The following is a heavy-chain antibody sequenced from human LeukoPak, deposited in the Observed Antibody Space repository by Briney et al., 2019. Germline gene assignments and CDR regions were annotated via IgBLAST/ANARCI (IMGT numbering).Heavy chain of an antibody. V-gene: IGHV4-59*01. CDR1: GGSISGYH. CDR3: ARVPRSYYYYYYMDV. J-gene: IGHJ6*03. Sequence: PSETLSLTCNVSGGSISGYHWSWIRQPPGKGLEWPGYIYYSGSGNYNPSLKSRVTMSADTSKNQFSLKLSSVTAADTAVYYCARVPRSYYYYYYMDVWGKGTTVTVSS. CDR2: IYYSGSG.